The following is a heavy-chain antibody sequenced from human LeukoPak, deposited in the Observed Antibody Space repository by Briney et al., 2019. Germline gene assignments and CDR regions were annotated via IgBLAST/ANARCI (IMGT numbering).Heavy chain of an antibody. D-gene: IGHD2-15*01. J-gene: IGHJ4*02. Sequence: GASVKVSCTASGYTFTSYAMNWVRQAPGQGLEWMGIINPSGGSTSYAQKFQGRVTMTRDTSTSTVYMELSSLRSEDTAVYYCARGCSGGSCYFWGQGTLVTVSS. CDR3: ARGCSGGSCYF. CDR1: GYTFTSYA. V-gene: IGHV1-46*01. CDR2: INPSGGST.